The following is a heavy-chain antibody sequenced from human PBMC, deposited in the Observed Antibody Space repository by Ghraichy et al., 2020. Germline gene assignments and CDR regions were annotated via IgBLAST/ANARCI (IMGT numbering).Heavy chain of an antibody. J-gene: IGHJ4*02. V-gene: IGHV3-30*02. CDR3: AKSMAKAYYYDSSVNSGLDY. Sequence: GESLNISCAASGFTFSSYGMHWVRQAPGKGLEWVAFIRYDGSNKYYADSVKGRFTISRDNSKNTLFLQMNSLRAEDTAVYYCAKSMAKAYYYDSSVNSGLDYWGQGTLVTVSS. D-gene: IGHD3-22*01. CDR1: GFTFSSYG. CDR2: IRYDGSNK.